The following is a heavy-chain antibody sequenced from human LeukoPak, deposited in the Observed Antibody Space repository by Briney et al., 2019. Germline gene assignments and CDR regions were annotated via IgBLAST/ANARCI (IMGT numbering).Heavy chain of an antibody. CDR3: ARNPTGFDP. CDR2: INHSGST. J-gene: IGHJ5*02. CDR1: GGSFSGYY. V-gene: IGHV4-34*01. Sequence: SETLSLTCAVYGGSFSGYYWSWIRQPPGKGLEWIGEINHSGSTNYNPSLKSRVTISVDTSKNQFSLKLSSVTAADTAVYYCARNPTGFDPWGQGTLVTVSS. D-gene: IGHD4-17*01.